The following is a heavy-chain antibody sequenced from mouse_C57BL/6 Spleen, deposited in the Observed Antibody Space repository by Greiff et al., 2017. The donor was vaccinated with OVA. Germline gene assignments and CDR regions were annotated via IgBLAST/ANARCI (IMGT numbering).Heavy chain of an antibody. CDR1: GYTFTSYW. D-gene: IGHD2-5*01. J-gene: IGHJ4*01. Sequence: QVQLQQPGAELVKPGASVKLSCKASGYTFTSYWMHWVKQRPGRGLEWIGRIDPNRGGTNYNEKFKNKATLTVDKPSSTAYMQLSSLTSEDSAVYDCARGYSNYDGYAMDYWGQGTSVTVSS. CDR3: ARGYSNYDGYAMDY. CDR2: IDPNRGGT. V-gene: IGHV1-72*01.